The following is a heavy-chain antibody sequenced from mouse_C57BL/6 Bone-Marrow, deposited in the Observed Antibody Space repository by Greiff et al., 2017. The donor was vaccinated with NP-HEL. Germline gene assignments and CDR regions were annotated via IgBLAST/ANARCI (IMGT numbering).Heavy chain of an antibody. J-gene: IGHJ2*01. CDR2: IYPGDGDT. Sequence: VQLQQSGPELVQPGASVKISCKASGYAFSSSWMNWVKQRPGKGLEWIGRIYPGDGDTNYNGKFKGKATLTADQSSSTAYMQLSSLTSEDSAVYFCARGFDYWGKGTTLTVSS. CDR3: ARGFDY. V-gene: IGHV1-82*01. CDR1: GYAFSSSW.